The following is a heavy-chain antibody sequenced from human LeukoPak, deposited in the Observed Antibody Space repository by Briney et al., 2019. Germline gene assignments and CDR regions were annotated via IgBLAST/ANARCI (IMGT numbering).Heavy chain of an antibody. Sequence: PSETLSLTCTVSGGSISSYYWSWIRQPPGKGLEWIGYIYYSGSTNYNPSLKSRVTISVDTSKNQFSLKLSSVTAADTAVYYCARVDRYSSWGNYFDYWGQGTLVAVSS. J-gene: IGHJ4*02. CDR3: ARVDRYSSWGNYFDY. CDR1: GGSISSYY. CDR2: IYYSGST. D-gene: IGHD6-19*01. V-gene: IGHV4-59*01.